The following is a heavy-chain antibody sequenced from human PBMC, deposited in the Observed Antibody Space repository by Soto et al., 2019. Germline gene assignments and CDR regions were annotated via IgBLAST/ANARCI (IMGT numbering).Heavy chain of an antibody. V-gene: IGHV1-46*01. D-gene: IGHD3-10*01. CDR3: ARDNSRDYGSGLKAWWFDP. CDR1: GFALTTYY. J-gene: IGHJ5*02. CDR2: ISPSGAIP. Sequence: QVQVVQSGAEVREPGASVKLSCKASGFALTTYYMHWVRQAPGQGLEWMALISPSGAIPLFAQRFQGRLTLTRDTSTGTDYMDLSGLRPDDTAIYYCARDNSRDYGSGLKAWWFDPWGQGTLVTVSS.